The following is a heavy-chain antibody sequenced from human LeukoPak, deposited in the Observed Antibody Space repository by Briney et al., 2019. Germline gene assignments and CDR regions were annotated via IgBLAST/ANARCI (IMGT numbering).Heavy chain of an antibody. CDR2: IYSSGST. V-gene: IGHV4-4*02. D-gene: IGHD4/OR15-4a*01. CDR1: GGSISGNNC. Sequence: PSETLSLTCAVSGGSISGNNCWTGVRQPPGKGVEWVGEIYSSGSTNYNPSLKSRVTITVDKSKNQFSLKLNSVTAADTAVYYCARIETPAQVLPDNWGQGTLVTVSS. J-gene: IGHJ4*02. CDR3: ARIETPAQVLPDN.